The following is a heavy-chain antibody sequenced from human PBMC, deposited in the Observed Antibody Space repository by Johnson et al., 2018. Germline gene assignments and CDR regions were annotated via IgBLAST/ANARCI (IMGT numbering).Heavy chain of an antibody. V-gene: IGHV3-15*04. CDR2: TESKIDAETT. D-gene: IGHD2/OR15-2a*01. J-gene: IGHJ5*02. CDR3: TIDRSDCSSNNCYGGWYDP. Sequence: TESKIDAETTDYAAPVKGRFTISRDDSKSTLYLQMNSLKTEDTAVYYCTIDRSDCSSNNCYGGWYDPWGQGTQVTVSS.